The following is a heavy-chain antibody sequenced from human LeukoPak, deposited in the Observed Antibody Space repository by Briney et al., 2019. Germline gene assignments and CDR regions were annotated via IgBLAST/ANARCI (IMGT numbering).Heavy chain of an antibody. CDR1: GFTFSSYG. CDR2: IWYDGSNK. CDR3: ARGPHGLRGPFDY. Sequence: GGSLRLSCAASGFTFSSYGMLWVRQAPGKGLEWVALIWYDGSNKYYPDSVKGRFTISRDSSKNTLYLHMNTLRAEDTAVYYCARGPHGLRGPFDYWGQGTLVTVSS. J-gene: IGHJ4*02. V-gene: IGHV3-33*01. D-gene: IGHD5-12*01.